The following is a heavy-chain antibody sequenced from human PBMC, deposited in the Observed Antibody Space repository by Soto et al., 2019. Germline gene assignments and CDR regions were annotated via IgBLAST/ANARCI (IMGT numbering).Heavy chain of an antibody. CDR2: ISNDGSKK. V-gene: IGHV3-30*18. J-gene: IGHJ4*02. CDR3: AKDWDYRGDLDY. Sequence: ESGGGVVQPGMSLRLSCAASGFTFTNYGMHWVRQARGKGLEWVATISNDGSKKYNADSVKGRFTISRDNSKNMLYLQMNSLRPEDTAVYYCAKDWDYRGDLDYWGQGTLVTVSS. CDR1: GFTFTNYG. D-gene: IGHD3-10*01.